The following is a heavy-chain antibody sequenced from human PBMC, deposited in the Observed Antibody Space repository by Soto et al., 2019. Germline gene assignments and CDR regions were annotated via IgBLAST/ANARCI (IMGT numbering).Heavy chain of an antibody. J-gene: IGHJ3*02. CDR1: GGTFSSYT. Sequence: ASVKVSCKASGGTFSSYTISWVRQAPGQGLEWMGRIIPILGIANYAQKFQGRVTITADKSTSTAYMELSSLRSEDTAVYYCAGERIVVVVAATENDAFDIWGQGTMVTVSS. D-gene: IGHD2-15*01. CDR3: AGERIVVVVAATENDAFDI. V-gene: IGHV1-69*04. CDR2: IIPILGIA.